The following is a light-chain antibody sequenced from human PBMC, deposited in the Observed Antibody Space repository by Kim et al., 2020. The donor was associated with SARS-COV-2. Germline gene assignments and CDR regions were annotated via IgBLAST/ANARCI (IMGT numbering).Light chain of an antibody. CDR1: SSDVGRYDY. CDR2: DVT. V-gene: IGLV2-14*03. J-gene: IGLJ2*01. CDR3: SSFTTTTTLV. Sequence: QPVLTQPASVSGSPGQSITIPCTGTSSDVGRYDYVCWYQHLPGKAPKLILYDVTRRPSGVSDRFSGSKSGNTASLTISGLQAGDEAAYYCSSFTTTTTLVFGGGTQLTVL.